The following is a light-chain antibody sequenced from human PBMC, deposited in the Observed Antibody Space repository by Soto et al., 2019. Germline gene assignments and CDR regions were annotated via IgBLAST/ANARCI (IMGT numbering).Light chain of an antibody. J-gene: IGLJ3*02. CDR3: SSYTSRSTRV. CDR1: SSDVGGYNY. Sequence: QSALTQPASVSGSPGQSITISCTGTSSDVGGYNYVSWYQQHPGKAPKLMIYEVSNRPSGVSNRFSGSKSGNTASLTISGLQAEDEADYHCSSYTSRSTRVFGGGTKPTIL. V-gene: IGLV2-14*01. CDR2: EVS.